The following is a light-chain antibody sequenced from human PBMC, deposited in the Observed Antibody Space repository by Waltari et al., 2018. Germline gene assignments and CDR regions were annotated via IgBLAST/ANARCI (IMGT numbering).Light chain of an antibody. CDR2: QAS. Sequence: DIQMTQSPSTLSASVGDRVTITCRASQIISNLLAWYQQKPGEAPRLIIYQASTLEDGVPSRFSGSGSETEFTLTISILQHDDFATYYYQQYNAYATFGPGTKVEIK. V-gene: IGKV1-5*03. J-gene: IGKJ3*01. CDR3: QQYNAYAT. CDR1: QIISNL.